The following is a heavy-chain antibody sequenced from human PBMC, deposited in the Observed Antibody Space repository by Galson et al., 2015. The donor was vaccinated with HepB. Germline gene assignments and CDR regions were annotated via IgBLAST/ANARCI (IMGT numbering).Heavy chain of an antibody. V-gene: IGHV3-15*01. D-gene: IGHD3-16*01. CDR1: GLIVTDAW. Sequence: LRLSCAASGLIVTDAWMVWVRQPPGKGLEWIGRIKSKTAGGTTDYAAPVKGRFTVSRDDSENTLYLQMNSLKIEDTAVYYCSTDTFNWGQGVLVTVSS. CDR2: IKSKTAGGTT. CDR3: STDTFN. J-gene: IGHJ4*02.